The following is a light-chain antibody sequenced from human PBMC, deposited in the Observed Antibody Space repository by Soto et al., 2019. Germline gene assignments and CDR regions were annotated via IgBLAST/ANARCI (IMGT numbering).Light chain of an antibody. CDR2: EGS. J-gene: IGLJ2*01. Sequence: QPVLTQPASVSGSPGQSITISCTGTSSDVGSYNLVSWYQQHPGKAPKIMIYEGSKRPSGVSNRFSGSKSGNTASLTISGLQAEDEADYYCYSYAGSSTLVFGGGTKLTVL. CDR1: SSDVGSYNL. V-gene: IGLV2-23*01. CDR3: YSYAGSSTLV.